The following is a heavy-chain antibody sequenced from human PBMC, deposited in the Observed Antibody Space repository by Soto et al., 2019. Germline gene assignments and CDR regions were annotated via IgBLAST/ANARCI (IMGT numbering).Heavy chain of an antibody. J-gene: IGHJ4*02. CDR3: ARGPHCGGDCYSEYFDY. CDR2: INPSGGST. CDR1: GYTFTSYY. Sequence: ASVKVSCKASGYTFTSYYMHWVRQAPGQGLEWMGIINPSGGSTSYAQKFQGRVTMTRDTSTSTVYMELSSLRSEDTAVYYCARGPHCGGDCYSEYFDYWGQGTLVTVSS. D-gene: IGHD2-21*02. V-gene: IGHV1-46*01.